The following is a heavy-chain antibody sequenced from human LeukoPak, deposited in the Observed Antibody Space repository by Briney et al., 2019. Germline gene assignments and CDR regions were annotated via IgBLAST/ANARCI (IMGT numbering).Heavy chain of an antibody. Sequence: SETLSLTCTVSGGSISSGGYYWSWIRQHPGKGLEWIGYIYYSGSTCYNPSLKSRVTISVDTSKNQFSLKLSSVTAADTAVYYCARVPGSSGTNWFDPWGQGTLVTVSS. J-gene: IGHJ5*02. CDR3: ARVPGSSGTNWFDP. CDR2: IYYSGST. V-gene: IGHV4-31*03. D-gene: IGHD3-22*01. CDR1: GGSISSGGYY.